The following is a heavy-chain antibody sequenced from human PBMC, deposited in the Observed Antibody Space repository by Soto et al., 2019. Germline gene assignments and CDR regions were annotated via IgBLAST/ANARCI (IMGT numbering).Heavy chain of an antibody. V-gene: IGHV4-38-2*02. CDR2: IYHSGST. CDR1: GYSISSGYY. CDR3: ARDSAYYYDSSGPNRDGFDP. Sequence: SETLSLTCAVSGYSISSGYYWGWIRQPPGKGLEWIGSIYHSGSTYYNPSLKSRVTISVDTSKNQFSLKLSSVTAADTAVYYCARDSAYYYDSSGPNRDGFDPWGQGTLVTVSS. J-gene: IGHJ5*02. D-gene: IGHD3-22*01.